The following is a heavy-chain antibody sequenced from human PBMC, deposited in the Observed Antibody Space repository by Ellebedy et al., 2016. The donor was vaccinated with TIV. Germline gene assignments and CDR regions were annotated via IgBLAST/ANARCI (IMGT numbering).Heavy chain of an antibody. CDR2: IYKDDGT. CDR3: ARDPRGGGDYGENWFDP. D-gene: IGHD2-21*01. J-gene: IGHJ5*02. Sequence: GGSLRLSCAASGFTVSSYFMSWVRQAPGKGLEWVSVIYKDDGTNYTDSVEGRFTISRDTSKNALYLQMNSLRAEDTAVYYCARDPRGGGDYGENWFDPWGQGTLVTVSS. V-gene: IGHV3-66*01. CDR1: GFTVSSYF.